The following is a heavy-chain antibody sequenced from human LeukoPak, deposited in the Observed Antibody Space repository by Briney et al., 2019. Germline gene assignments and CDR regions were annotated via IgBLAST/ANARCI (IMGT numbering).Heavy chain of an antibody. CDR3: TRVGYIDEGIDY. J-gene: IGHJ4*02. V-gene: IGHV3-64*04. D-gene: IGHD5-24*01. Sequence: GGSLRLSCSASGFTFKSYAMHWVRQAPGKGLEYVSSINTNGANTYYADSVKGRFTISRDNAKNSLYLQMNNLRAEDTAIYYCTRVGYIDEGIDYWGQGTLVTVSS. CDR1: GFTFKSYA. CDR2: INTNGANT.